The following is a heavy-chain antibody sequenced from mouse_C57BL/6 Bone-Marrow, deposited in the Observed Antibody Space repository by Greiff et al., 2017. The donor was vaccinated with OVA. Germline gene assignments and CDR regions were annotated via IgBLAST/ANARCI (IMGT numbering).Heavy chain of an antibody. V-gene: IGHV1-85*01. CDR2: IYPRDGST. J-gene: IGHJ3*01. CDR3: ARGGTGTLFAD. CDR1: GYTFTSYD. Sequence: QVQLKESGPELVKPGASVKLSCKASGYTFTSYDINWVKQRPGQGLEWIGWIYPRDGSTKYNEKFKGKATLTVDTSSSTAYMELHSLTSEDSAVYFCARGGTGTLFADWGQGTLVTVSA. D-gene: IGHD4-1*01.